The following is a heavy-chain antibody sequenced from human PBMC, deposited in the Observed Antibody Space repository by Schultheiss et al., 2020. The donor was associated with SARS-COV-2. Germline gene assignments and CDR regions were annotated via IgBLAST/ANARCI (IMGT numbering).Heavy chain of an antibody. CDR2: IYYSGST. CDR1: GGSISSGDYY. CDR3: ARVEMIAWFDP. V-gene: IGHV4-61*08. D-gene: IGHD2-21*01. J-gene: IGHJ5*02. Sequence: SETLSLTCTVSGGSISSGDYYWSWIRQPPGKGLEWIGYIYYSGSTNYNPSLKSRVTISVDTSKNQFSLKLSSVTAADTAVYYCARVEMIAWFDPWGQGTLVTVSS.